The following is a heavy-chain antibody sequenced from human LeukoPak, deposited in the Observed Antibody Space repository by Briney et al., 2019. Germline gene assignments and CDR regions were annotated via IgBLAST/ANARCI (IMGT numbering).Heavy chain of an antibody. V-gene: IGHV1-18*01. CDR3: ARGGGRITIFGVVTRVGAFDI. CDR1: GYTFTSYG. J-gene: IGHJ3*02. D-gene: IGHD3-3*01. Sequence: ASVKVSCKASGYTFTSYGISWVRQAPGQGLEWMGWISAYNGNTNYAQKLQGRVTMTTDTSTSTAYMELRSLRSDDTAVYYCARGGGRITIFGVVTRVGAFDIWGQGTMVTVSS. CDR2: ISAYNGNT.